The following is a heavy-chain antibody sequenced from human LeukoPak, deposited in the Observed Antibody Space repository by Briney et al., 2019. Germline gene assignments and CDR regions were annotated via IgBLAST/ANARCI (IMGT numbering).Heavy chain of an antibody. CDR3: ARDWGMDTAMAYGMDV. J-gene: IGHJ6*02. V-gene: IGHV3-30-3*01. D-gene: IGHD5-18*01. CDR1: GFTFSSYA. Sequence: GGSLRLSCAASGFTFSSYAMHWVRPAPGKGLEWVAVISYDGSNKYYADSVKGRFTISRDNSKNTLYLQMNSLRAEDTAVYYCARDWGMDTAMAYGMDVWGQGTTVTVSS. CDR2: ISYDGSNK.